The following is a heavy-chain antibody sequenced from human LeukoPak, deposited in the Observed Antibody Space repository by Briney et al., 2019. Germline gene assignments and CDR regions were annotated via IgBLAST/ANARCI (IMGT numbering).Heavy chain of an antibody. Sequence: PGGSLRLSCAASGFTFSDYYMSWIRQAPGKGLEWVSYISSSGSTIYYADSVKGRFTISRDNAKNPLYLQMNSLRAEDTAVYYCTRYYYDSSGYLDYWGQGTLVTVSS. D-gene: IGHD3-22*01. CDR1: GFTFSDYY. J-gene: IGHJ4*02. V-gene: IGHV3-11*01. CDR3: TRYYYDSSGYLDY. CDR2: ISSSGSTI.